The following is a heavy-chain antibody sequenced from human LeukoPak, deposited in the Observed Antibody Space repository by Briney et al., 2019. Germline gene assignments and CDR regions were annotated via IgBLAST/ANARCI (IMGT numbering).Heavy chain of an antibody. CDR1: GFTFSSYA. J-gene: IGHJ4*02. D-gene: IGHD2-2*01. CDR3: VKGRCSGSSCYGGDY. V-gene: IGHV3-64D*06. CDR2: ITSNGGST. Sequence: GSLRLSCSASGFTFSSYAMNWVRQAPGKGLEYVSAITSNGGSTYYAGSVKGRFTISRDNSKNTLYLRMSSLRAEDTAVYYCVKGRCSGSSCYGGDYWGQGTLVTVSS.